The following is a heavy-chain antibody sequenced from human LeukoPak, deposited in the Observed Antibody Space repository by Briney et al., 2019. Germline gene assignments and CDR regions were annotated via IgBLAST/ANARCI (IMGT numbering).Heavy chain of an antibody. CDR3: ARDSGSLVRARYFDY. J-gene: IGHJ4*02. D-gene: IGHD6-13*01. CDR2: IIPIFGTA. CDR1: GGTFSSYA. V-gene: IGHV1-69*13. Sequence: ASVKVSCKASGGTFSSYAISWVRQAPGQGLEWMGGIIPIFGTANYAQKFQGRVTITADESTSTAYMELRSLRSDDTAVYYCARDSGSLVRARYFDYWGQGTLVTVSS.